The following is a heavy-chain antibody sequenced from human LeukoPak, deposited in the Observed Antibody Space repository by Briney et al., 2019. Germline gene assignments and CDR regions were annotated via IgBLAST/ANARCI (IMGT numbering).Heavy chain of an antibody. CDR3: ARRGIVGATVDY. Sequence: SETLSLTCTVSGGSISSSSYYWGWIRQPPGKVLEWIGSFYYSGSTYYNPSLKSRVTISVDTSKNQFSLKLSSVTAADTAVYYCARRGIVGATVDYWGQGTLVTVSS. CDR2: FYYSGST. D-gene: IGHD1-26*01. J-gene: IGHJ4*02. V-gene: IGHV4-39*01. CDR1: GGSISSSSYY.